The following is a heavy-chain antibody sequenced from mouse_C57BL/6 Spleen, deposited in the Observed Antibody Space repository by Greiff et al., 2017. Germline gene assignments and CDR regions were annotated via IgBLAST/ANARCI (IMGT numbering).Heavy chain of an antibody. D-gene: IGHD1-1*01. CDR1: GYTFTSYW. Sequence: VQLQESGAELVMPGASVKLSCKASGYTFTSYWMHWVKQRPGQGLEWIGEIDPSDSYTNYNQKFKGKSTLTVDKSSSTAYMQLSSLTSEDSAVYYCARNYGSSYKDWGQGTTLTVSS. J-gene: IGHJ2*01. V-gene: IGHV1-69*01. CDR3: ARNYGSSYKD. CDR2: IDPSDSYT.